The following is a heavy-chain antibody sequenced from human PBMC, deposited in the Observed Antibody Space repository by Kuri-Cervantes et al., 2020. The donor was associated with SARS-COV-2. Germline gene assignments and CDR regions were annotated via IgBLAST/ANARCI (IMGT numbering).Heavy chain of an antibody. CDR2: IDWDDDK. Sequence: PTLVKPTETLTVTFPFSGFSLNTNGNRVSSIRQTPGKALEWLARIDWDDDKFYSTSLKSRLIISKDTSKNQVVLTLTNVDPGDTGTYYCARMGDGYDFEYWGQGTVVTVSS. D-gene: IGHD5-24*01. CDR3: ARMGDGYDFEY. CDR1: GFSLNTNGNR. J-gene: IGHJ4*02. V-gene: IGHV2-70*04.